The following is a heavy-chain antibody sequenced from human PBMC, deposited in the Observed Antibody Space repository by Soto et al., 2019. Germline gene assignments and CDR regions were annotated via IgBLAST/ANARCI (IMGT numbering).Heavy chain of an antibody. Sequence: QVQLVQSGAEVKMPGSSVRVSCKASGGSFSNYAISWVRQAPGQGLEWMGGIIPMFGIDNYAEKFLGRVTITADESTSTSHMELSSLRSEDTAVYFCARAYRENYFYAMDVWVQGTTVTVSS. D-gene: IGHD1-26*01. CDR3: ARAYRENYFYAMDV. CDR2: IIPMFGID. CDR1: GGSFSNYA. V-gene: IGHV1-69*01. J-gene: IGHJ6*02.